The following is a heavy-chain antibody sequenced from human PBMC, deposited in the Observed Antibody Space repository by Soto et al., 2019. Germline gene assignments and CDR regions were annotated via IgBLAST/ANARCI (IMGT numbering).Heavy chain of an antibody. J-gene: IGHJ4*02. CDR3: ARDKITGLFDY. CDR1: GGSISSSNW. CDR2: IYHSGST. D-gene: IGHD2-8*02. Sequence: PSETLSLTCAVSGGSISSSNWWSWVRQPPGKGLEWIGEIYHSGSTNYNPSLKSRVTISVDTSKNQFSLKLTSVTAADTAVYYCARDKITGLFDYWGQGTLVIVSS. V-gene: IGHV4-4*02.